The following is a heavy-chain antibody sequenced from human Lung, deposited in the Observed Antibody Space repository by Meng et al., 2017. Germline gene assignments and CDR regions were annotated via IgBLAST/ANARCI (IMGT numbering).Heavy chain of an antibody. CDR3: ARGPTTMAHDFDY. Sequence: QWPLQQWGAGLLKPSETLSPTCVVSGGAFSDYYWSWIRQPPGKGLEWIGEINHSGSTNYNPSLESRATISVDTSQNNLSLKLSSVTAADSAVYYCARGPTTMAHDFDYWGQGTLVTVSS. J-gene: IGHJ4*02. CDR2: INHSGST. V-gene: IGHV4-34*01. D-gene: IGHD4-11*01. CDR1: GGAFSDYY.